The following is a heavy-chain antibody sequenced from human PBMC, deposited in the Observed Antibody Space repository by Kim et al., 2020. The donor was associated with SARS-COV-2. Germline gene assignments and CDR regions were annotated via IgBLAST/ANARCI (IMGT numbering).Heavy chain of an antibody. Sequence: GGSLRLSCAASGFTFSSYGIHWVRQAPGKGLEWVAVISYDGSNKYYADSVKGRFTISRDNSKNTLYLQMNSLRAEDTAVYYCARDTWSRVRGGEYSGID. V-gene: IGHV3-30-3*01. CDR2: ISYDGSNK. CDR3: ARDTWSRVRGGEYSGID. CDR1: GFTFSSYG. D-gene: IGHD3-10*02. J-gene: IGHJ3*02.